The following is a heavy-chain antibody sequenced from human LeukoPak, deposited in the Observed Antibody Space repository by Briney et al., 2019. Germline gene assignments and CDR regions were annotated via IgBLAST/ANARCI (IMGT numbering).Heavy chain of an antibody. CDR1: GGTFSSYA. Sequence: SVKVSCKASGGTFSSYAISWVRQAPGQGLEWMGGIIPIFGTANYAQKFQGRVTITADESTSTAYMELSSLRSEDTAVYYCARNIVVVVAASLSPFDPWGQGTLVTVSS. D-gene: IGHD2-15*01. CDR2: IIPIFGTA. J-gene: IGHJ5*02. CDR3: ARNIVVVVAASLSPFDP. V-gene: IGHV1-69*13.